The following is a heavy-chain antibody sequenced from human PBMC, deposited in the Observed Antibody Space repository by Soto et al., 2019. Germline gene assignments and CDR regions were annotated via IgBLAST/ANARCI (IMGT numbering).Heavy chain of an antibody. CDR3: TRDNRFSDYGGNHYFDY. CDR1: GYIFTSYG. CDR2: ISGYNGKT. Sequence: QVRLVQSGAEVKKPGASVKVSCKASGYIFTSYGISWVRQAPGQGLEWMGWISGYNGKTTYAQNFQGGLTMTTDRSTSTAYMEMRSLRSDDTALYYCTRDNRFSDYGGNHYFDYWGQGSLVTVSS. J-gene: IGHJ4*02. V-gene: IGHV1-18*01. D-gene: IGHD4-17*01.